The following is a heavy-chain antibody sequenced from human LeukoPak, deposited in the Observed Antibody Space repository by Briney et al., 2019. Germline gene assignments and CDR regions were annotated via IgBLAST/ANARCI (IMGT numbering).Heavy chain of an antibody. CDR2: INPNSGGT. J-gene: IGHJ4*02. Sequence: GASVKVSCKASGYTFTGYFMHWVRQAPGQGLEWMGWINPNSGGTNYAQKFQGRVTMTRDTSISTAYMELSRLRSDDTAVYYCARIVLTLGIFGVVIKTEKYYFDYWGQGTLVTVSS. D-gene: IGHD3-3*01. V-gene: IGHV1-2*02. CDR1: GYTFTGYF. CDR3: ARIVLTLGIFGVVIKTEKYYFDY.